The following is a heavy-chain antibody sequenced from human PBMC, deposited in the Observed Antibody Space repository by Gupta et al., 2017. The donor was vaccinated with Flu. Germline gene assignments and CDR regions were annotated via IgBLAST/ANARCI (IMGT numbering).Heavy chain of an antibody. Sequence: EVQVLQSGGQLVPPGGSLSLYCSAFGFSLNTFAMSWVRQAPGRGVEWFASVTARGATTYYLDSVKGRFTISRDNNNATLYLRMDGLRTEYTAVYYCAKDVVAATTYYFDSWGQGTLVTVSP. D-gene: IGHD1-1*01. CDR3: AKDVVAATTYYFDS. CDR1: GFSLNTFA. J-gene: IGHJ4*02. CDR2: VTARGATT. V-gene: IGHV3-23*01.